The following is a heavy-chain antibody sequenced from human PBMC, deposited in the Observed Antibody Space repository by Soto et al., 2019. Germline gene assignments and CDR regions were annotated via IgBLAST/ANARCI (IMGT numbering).Heavy chain of an antibody. Sequence: SVKVSCKASGGTFSSYAISWVRQAPGQGLEWMGGIIPVFGTANYAQKFQGRVTITADESASTAYMELSSLGSEDTAVYYCARVHRRGYYLFYFDYWGQGTLVTVSS. J-gene: IGHJ4*02. V-gene: IGHV1-69*13. D-gene: IGHD3-22*01. CDR1: GGTFSSYA. CDR2: IIPVFGTA. CDR3: ARVHRRGYYLFYFDY.